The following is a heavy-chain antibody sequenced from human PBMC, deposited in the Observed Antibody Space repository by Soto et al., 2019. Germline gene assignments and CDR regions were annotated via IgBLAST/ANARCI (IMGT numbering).Heavy chain of an antibody. D-gene: IGHD3-9*01. J-gene: IGHJ5*02. V-gene: IGHV1-2*02. CDR1: GYTFSVLH. CDR3: TTLRLDP. CDR2: VNPNTGLT. Sequence: ASVNGSWKTAGYTFSVLHMNWVRQAPGQGLEWMGWVNPNTGLTKYAQKFQGRVSMTRDTSINTAYMESSGLTSDDTAVYYCTTLRLDPWGQGTLVTVSS.